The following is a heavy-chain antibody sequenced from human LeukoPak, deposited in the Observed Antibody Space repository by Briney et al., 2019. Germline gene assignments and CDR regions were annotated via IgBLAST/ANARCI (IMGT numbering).Heavy chain of an antibody. D-gene: IGHD2-15*01. V-gene: IGHV1-69*01. CDR2: IIPIFGTA. J-gene: IGHJ6*03. CDR3: ARAGGGSYHYYYYYYMNV. Sequence: SVKVSCKASGGTFSSYAISWVRQAPGQGLEWMGGIIPIFGTANYAQKFQGRVTITADESTSTAYMELSSLRSEDTAMYYCARAGGGSYHYYYYYYMNVWGKGTTVTVSS. CDR1: GGTFSSYA.